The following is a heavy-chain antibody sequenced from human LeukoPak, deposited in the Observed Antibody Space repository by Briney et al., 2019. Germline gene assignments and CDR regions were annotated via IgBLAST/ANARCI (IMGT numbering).Heavy chain of an antibody. CDR1: GIIFSDYW. J-gene: IGHJ6*03. V-gene: IGHV3-7*01. CDR3: ACKTGTTYYYYYMDL. D-gene: IGHD1-7*01. Sequence: GGSLRLSCAVSGIIFSDYWMSWVRQAPGKGLEWVANIKHDSSEKYYVDSVKGRFTISRDNAKNSLYLQMNSLRAEDTAVYYCACKTGTTYYYYYMDLWGTGTTVTVSS. CDR2: IKHDSSEK.